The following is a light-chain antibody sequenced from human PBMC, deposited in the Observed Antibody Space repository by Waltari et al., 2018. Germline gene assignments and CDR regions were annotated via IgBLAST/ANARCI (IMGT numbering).Light chain of an antibody. Sequence: QSALTQPASVSGSPGQSITISCTGSSSDVGNYDFVSWYQQSPGKAPKVIIYEVNKRPAGVSDRFAGSKSGNATSLTISGLQPEDEADYHCCSYATRNTPVAVGGGTKVTLL. J-gene: IGLJ2*01. V-gene: IGLV2-23*02. CDR3: CSYATRNTPVA. CDR1: SSDVGNYDF. CDR2: EVN.